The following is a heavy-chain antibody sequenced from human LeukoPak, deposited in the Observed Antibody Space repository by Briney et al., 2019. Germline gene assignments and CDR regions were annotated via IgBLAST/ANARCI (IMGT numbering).Heavy chain of an antibody. CDR3: ARALIAVGAHYFDY. D-gene: IGHD6-19*01. Sequence: SQTLSLTCAISGDSVPSNSAAWNWITQSPSRGLEWVGRTYYRSKWYDDHAVSVNSRMTINTDTSKNQSALQLNSVTPEDTAVYYCARALIAVGAHYFDYWGQGNLVSVPS. CDR2: TYYRSKWYD. CDR1: GDSVPSNSAA. V-gene: IGHV6-1*01. J-gene: IGHJ4*02.